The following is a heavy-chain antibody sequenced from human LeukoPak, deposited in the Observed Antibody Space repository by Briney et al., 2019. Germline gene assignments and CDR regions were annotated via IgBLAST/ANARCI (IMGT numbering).Heavy chain of an antibody. V-gene: IGHV1-2*02. CDR1: GYTFTSYA. Sequence: GASVKVSCKASGYTFTSYAMNWVRQAPGQGLEWMGWINPNNGVTNYAQKFQGRVTMTRDTSITTAYMELSSLRSGDTAVYYCVRIYYGPDYWGQGTLVTVSS. CDR2: INPNNGVT. J-gene: IGHJ4*02. CDR3: VRIYYGPDY. D-gene: IGHD4-17*01.